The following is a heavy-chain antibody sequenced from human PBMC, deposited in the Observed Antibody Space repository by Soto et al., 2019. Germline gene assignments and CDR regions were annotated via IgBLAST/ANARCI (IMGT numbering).Heavy chain of an antibody. CDR1: GFTFSSYA. J-gene: IGHJ4*02. V-gene: IGHV3-30-3*01. Sequence: VQLVESGGGLVKPGGSLRLSCAASGFTFSSYAMHWVRQAPGKGLEWVAVISYDGSNKYYADSVKGRFTISRDNSKNTLYLQMNSLRAEDTAVYYCARGPLYDSSCDYWGQGTLVTVSS. CDR3: ARGPLYDSSCDY. D-gene: IGHD3-22*01. CDR2: ISYDGSNK.